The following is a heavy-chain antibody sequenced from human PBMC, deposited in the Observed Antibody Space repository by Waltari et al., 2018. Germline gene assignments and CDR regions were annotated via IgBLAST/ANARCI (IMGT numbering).Heavy chain of an antibody. J-gene: IGHJ4*02. Sequence: QVQLVQSESELKKPGASVTMACKASGDTLPTSAIDWLRRAPGQGREGMGWISTATGNPTYARDFTGRFDFSLDTSVSTAYLQISSLKTEDTAVYFCARDRVVGATDWGYWGQGTLVTVSS. D-gene: IGHD1-26*01. CDR1: GDTLPTSA. CDR3: ARDRVVGATDWGY. V-gene: IGHV7-4-1*02. CDR2: ISTATGNP.